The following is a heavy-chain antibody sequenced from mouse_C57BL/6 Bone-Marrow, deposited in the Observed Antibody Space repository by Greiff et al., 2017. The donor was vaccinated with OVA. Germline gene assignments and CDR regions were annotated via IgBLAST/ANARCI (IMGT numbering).Heavy chain of an antibody. J-gene: IGHJ4*01. CDR1: GYTFTSSG. Sequence: QVQLQQSGAELARPGASVKLSCKASGYTFTSSGISWVKQRTGQGLEWIGEIYPRSGNPYYNEKFQGKATLTSDKSSSTAYMALRSLTSEDSAVYFCATLMDYWGQGTSVTVSS. CDR2: IYPRSGNP. CDR3: ATLMDY. V-gene: IGHV1-81*01.